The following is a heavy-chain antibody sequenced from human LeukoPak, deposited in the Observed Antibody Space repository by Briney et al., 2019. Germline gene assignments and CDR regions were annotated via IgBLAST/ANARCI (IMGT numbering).Heavy chain of an antibody. D-gene: IGHD3-22*01. CDR2: ISGSGSNT. CDR1: GFTFSSYA. J-gene: IGHJ4*02. Sequence: GGSLRLSCAASGFTFSSYAMSWFRQAPVKGLEWVSAISGSGSNTYYADSVKGRFTISRDNSKNTLYLQMNSLRAEDTAVYYCAKGYDSSGYYFNYFDYWGQGTLVTVSS. CDR3: AKGYDSSGYYFNYFDY. V-gene: IGHV3-23*01.